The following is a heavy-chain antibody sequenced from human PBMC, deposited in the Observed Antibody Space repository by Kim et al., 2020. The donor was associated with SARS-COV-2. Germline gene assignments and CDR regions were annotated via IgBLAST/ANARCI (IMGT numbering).Heavy chain of an antibody. CDR2: IYHSGSA. V-gene: IGHV4-30-2*01. CDR3: ARGEGGRNDY. D-gene: IGHD1-1*01. CDR1: GGSLSSGDYT. J-gene: IGHJ4*02. Sequence: SETLSLTCAVSGGSLSSGDYTWSWIRQPPGKGLEWIGYIYHSGSAYYNPSLKSRVTISVDRSKNQFSLKLNSVTAADTAMYFCARGEGGRNDYWGQGTLVTVSS.